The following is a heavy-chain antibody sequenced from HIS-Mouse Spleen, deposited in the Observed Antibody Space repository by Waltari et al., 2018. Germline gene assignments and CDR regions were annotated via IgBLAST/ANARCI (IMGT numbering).Heavy chain of an antibody. CDR2: IYYSGST. J-gene: IGHJ2*01. D-gene: IGHD6-13*01. Sequence: QLQLQESGPGLVKPSETLSLTCTVSGGSISSSSYYWGWIRQPPGKGLEWIGSIYYSGSTYYNPSLKSRVTRSVDTSKNPFSRKLSSVTAADTAVYYCAREIPYSSSWYDWYFDLWGRGTLVTVSS. CDR3: AREIPYSSSWYDWYFDL. CDR1: GGSISSSSYY. V-gene: IGHV4-39*07.